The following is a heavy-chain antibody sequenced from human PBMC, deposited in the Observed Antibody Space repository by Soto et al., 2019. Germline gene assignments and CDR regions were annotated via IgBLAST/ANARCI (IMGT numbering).Heavy chain of an antibody. CDR2: IKSKPEGGTT. J-gene: IGHJ4*02. V-gene: IGHV3-15*01. CDR3: TTDRYQGSVY. Sequence: EVQLVESGGGLVKPGGSLRLSCAAFGFTFSNACMSWVRQAPGKRLEWVGRIKSKPEGGTTDYAAPVKGRFTISRDDSKNTLYLQMNSLKTEDTAVYYCTTDRYQGSVYWGQGTLVTVSS. D-gene: IGHD2-2*01. CDR1: GFTFSNAC.